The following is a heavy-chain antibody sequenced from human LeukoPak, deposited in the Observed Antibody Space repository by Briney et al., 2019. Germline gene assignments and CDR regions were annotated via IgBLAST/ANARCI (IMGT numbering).Heavy chain of an antibody. J-gene: IGHJ4*02. CDR2: IYTSGST. V-gene: IGHV4-4*07. D-gene: IGHD4-23*01. CDR1: GGSISSYY. CDR3: ARTDYGGNSVPVDY. Sequence: SETLSLTCTVSGGSISSYYWSWIRQPPGQGLEWIGRIYTSGSTNYNPSLKSRVTMSVDTSKNQFSLKLSSVTAADTAVYYCARTDYGGNSVPVDYWGQGTLVTVSS.